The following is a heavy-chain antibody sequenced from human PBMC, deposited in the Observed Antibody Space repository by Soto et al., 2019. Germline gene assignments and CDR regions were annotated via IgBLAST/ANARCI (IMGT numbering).Heavy chain of an antibody. V-gene: IGHV1-8*01. J-gene: IGHJ6*03. CDR1: GYTFTSYD. CDR3: ARGLKNQWQKAGLYYYYMDV. Sequence: ASVKVSCKASGYTFTSYDINWVRQATGQGLEWMGWMNPNSGNTGYAQKFQGRVTMTRNTSISTAYMELSSLRSEDTAVYYCARGLKNQWQKAGLYYYYMDVWSKGTTVTGSS. D-gene: IGHD6-19*01. CDR2: MNPNSGNT.